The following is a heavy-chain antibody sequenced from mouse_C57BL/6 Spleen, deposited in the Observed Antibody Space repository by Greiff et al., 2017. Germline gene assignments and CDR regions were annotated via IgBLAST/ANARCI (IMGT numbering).Heavy chain of an antibody. CDR3: ATEYSNAWFAY. CDR1: GYTFTSYW. Sequence: QVQLQQPGAELVKPGASVKLSCKASGYTFTSYWMHWVKQRPGQGLEWIGMIHPNSGSTNYNEKFKSKATLTVDKSSSTAYMQLSSLTSEDSAVYYCATEYSNAWFAYWGQGTLVTVSA. J-gene: IGHJ3*01. D-gene: IGHD2-5*01. CDR2: IHPNSGST. V-gene: IGHV1-64*01.